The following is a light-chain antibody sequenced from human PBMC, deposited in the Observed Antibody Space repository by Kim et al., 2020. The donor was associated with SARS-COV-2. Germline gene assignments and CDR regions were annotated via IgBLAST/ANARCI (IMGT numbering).Light chain of an antibody. Sequence: GQRVTISCSGTTSNVGSNPVNWYHLLPGTAPKLLIYSDFQRPSGVPDRFSGSKSGTSASLAINGPQSEDEADYYCATWDDSLNSWVFGGGTKVTVL. CDR3: ATWDDSLNSWV. CDR1: TSNVGSNP. V-gene: IGLV1-44*01. CDR2: SDF. J-gene: IGLJ3*02.